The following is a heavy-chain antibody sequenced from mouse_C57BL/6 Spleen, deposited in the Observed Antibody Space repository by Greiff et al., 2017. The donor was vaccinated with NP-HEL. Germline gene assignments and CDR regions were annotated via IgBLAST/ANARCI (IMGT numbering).Heavy chain of an antibody. V-gene: IGHV1-52*01. J-gene: IGHJ3*01. D-gene: IGHD1-1*01. Sequence: QVQLQQPGAELVRPGSSVKLSCKASGYTFTSYWMHWVKQRPIQGLEWIGNIDPSDSETPYNQKFKDKATLTVDKSSSTAYMQLSSLTSVDSAVYICARQDYGGSPFAYCGQGTLVTVSA. CDR1: GYTFTSYW. CDR3: ARQDYGGSPFAY. CDR2: IDPSDSET.